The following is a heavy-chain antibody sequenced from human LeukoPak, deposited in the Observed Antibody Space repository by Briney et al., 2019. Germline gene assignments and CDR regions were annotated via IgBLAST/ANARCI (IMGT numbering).Heavy chain of an antibody. V-gene: IGHV4-34*01. CDR3: ARFSPKFNSGWYVRDY. J-gene: IGHJ4*02. CDR1: GGSFSGYH. CDR2: INHSGST. D-gene: IGHD6-19*01. Sequence: SETLSLTCAVYGGSFSGYHWSWIRQPPGKGLEWIGEINHSGSTNYNPSLKSRVTISVDTSKNQFSLKLSSVTAADTAVYYCARFSPKFNSGWYVRDYWGQGTLVTVSS.